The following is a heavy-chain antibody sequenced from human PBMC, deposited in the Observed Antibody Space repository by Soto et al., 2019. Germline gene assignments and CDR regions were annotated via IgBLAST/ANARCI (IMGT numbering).Heavy chain of an antibody. Sequence: PSETLSLTCAVYGGSFSGYYWSWIRQHPGTGLEWIGHISYSGSTYYNTSLKSRVTISVDTSRNQFSLIVNSVTAEDTAVYYCAKAPYYSDSGSYIGWFDTWGQGTLVTVSS. V-gene: IGHV4-31*11. J-gene: IGHJ5*02. CDR2: ISYSGST. CDR1: GGSFSGYY. D-gene: IGHD3-10*01. CDR3: AKAPYYSDSGSYIGWFDT.